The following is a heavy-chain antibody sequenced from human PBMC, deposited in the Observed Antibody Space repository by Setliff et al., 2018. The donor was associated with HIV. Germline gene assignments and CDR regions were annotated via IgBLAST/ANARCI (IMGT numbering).Heavy chain of an antibody. CDR1: GFTFSDHY. Sequence: PGGSLRLSCAAFGFTFSDHYMAWVRQAPGKGLEWVANIKPDGSETYYLESVKGRFTISRDNSKNTLYLQMNSLRVEDTGVYFCARASYSSSWYNIRPFDYWAQGILVTVSS. CDR2: IKPDGSET. J-gene: IGHJ4*02. CDR3: ARASYSSSWYNIRPFDY. D-gene: IGHD6-13*01. V-gene: IGHV3-7*01.